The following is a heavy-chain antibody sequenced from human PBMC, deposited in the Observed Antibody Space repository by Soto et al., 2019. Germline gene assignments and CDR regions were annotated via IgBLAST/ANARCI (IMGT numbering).Heavy chain of an antibody. CDR1: GYTFTSYG. V-gene: IGHV1-18*01. J-gene: IGHJ6*02. Sequence: QVQLVQSGAEVKKPGASVKVTCKASGYTFTSYGISWVRQAPGQGLERMGWISAYNGNTNYAQKLQGRVTMPRDTSTSTAYMELRSLRSEDTAVYYCARGPSIVVVPAAIYYYYGMDVWGQGTTVTVSS. D-gene: IGHD2-2*01. CDR2: ISAYNGNT. CDR3: ARGPSIVVVPAAIYYYYGMDV.